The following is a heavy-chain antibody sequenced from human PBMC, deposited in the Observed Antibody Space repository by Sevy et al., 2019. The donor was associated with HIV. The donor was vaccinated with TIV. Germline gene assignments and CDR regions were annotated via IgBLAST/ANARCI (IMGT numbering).Heavy chain of an antibody. CDR2: ISYDGSNK. D-gene: IGHD1-20*01. Sequence: GGSLRLSCAASGFTFSSYAMHWVRHAPGKGLEWVAVISYDGSNKYYADSVKGRFTISRDNSKNTLYLQMNSLRAEDTAVYYCARDRTYNWKSRVVYYYYGMDVWGQGTTVTVSS. CDR1: GFTFSSYA. CDR3: ARDRTYNWKSRVVYYYYGMDV. V-gene: IGHV3-30-3*01. J-gene: IGHJ6*02.